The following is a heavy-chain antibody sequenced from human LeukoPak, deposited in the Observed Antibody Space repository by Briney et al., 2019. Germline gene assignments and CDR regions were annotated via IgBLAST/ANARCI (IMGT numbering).Heavy chain of an antibody. V-gene: IGHV3-23*01. CDR1: GFTFSSYS. CDR3: AKGSYYDSSGSFYFDY. CDR2: ISGSGDNT. J-gene: IGHJ4*02. Sequence: GGSLRLSCVASGFTFSSYSMSWVRQAPGKGLEWVSGISGSGDNTYYADSVKGRFTISRDNSKNTLYVQVNSLGTEDTAAYYCAKGSYYDSSGSFYFDYWGQGTLVTVSS. D-gene: IGHD3-22*01.